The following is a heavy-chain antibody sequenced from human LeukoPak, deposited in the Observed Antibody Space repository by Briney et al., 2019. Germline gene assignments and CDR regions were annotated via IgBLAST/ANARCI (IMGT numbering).Heavy chain of an antibody. Sequence: GASVKVSCKASGYTFTSYGISWVRQAPGQGLEWMGWISAYNGNTNYAQKLQGRVSITRDSSASTVFMEVNGLRSEDMAVYYCAIRDGHTDHWGQGTLVSVSS. CDR2: ISAYNGNT. CDR3: AIRDGHTDH. CDR1: GYTFTSYG. V-gene: IGHV1-18*03. J-gene: IGHJ4*02. D-gene: IGHD5-24*01.